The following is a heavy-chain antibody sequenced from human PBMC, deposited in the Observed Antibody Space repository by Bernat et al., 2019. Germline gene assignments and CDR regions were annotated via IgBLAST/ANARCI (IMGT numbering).Heavy chain of an antibody. V-gene: IGHV3-48*04. J-gene: IGHJ6*03. CDR3: ARGTSTSAPYMDV. CDR2: ISSSSSYT. Sequence: EVQLVESGGGLVQPGGSLRLSCAASGFTFSSYSMNWVRQAPGKGLDWVSYISSSSSYTNYADSVKGRFTISRDNAKNSLYLQMNSLRTEDTAVYYCARGTSTSAPYMDVWGKGTTVTVSS. CDR1: GFTFSSYS.